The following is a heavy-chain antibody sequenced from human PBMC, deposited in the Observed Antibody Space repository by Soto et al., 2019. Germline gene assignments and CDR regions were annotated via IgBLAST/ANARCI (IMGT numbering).Heavy chain of an antibody. CDR3: ARDKARLQLGGNYYYILDV. Sequence: QVQLDQSGAEVKKPGSSVKLSCKASGGTFSNSAISWVRQAPGQGLEWMGGIMPVFRTPDYAQKFQGRVTITADESTTTDYMELSGRKPDDTAVYYCARDKARLQLGGNYYYILDVWGQGTTVTVSS. V-gene: IGHV1-69*12. D-gene: IGHD2-15*01. CDR1: GGTFSNSA. J-gene: IGHJ6*02. CDR2: IMPVFRTP.